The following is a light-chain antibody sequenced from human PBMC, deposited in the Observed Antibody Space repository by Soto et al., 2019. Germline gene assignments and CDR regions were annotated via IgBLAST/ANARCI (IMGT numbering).Light chain of an antibody. J-gene: IGKJ4*01. CDR1: RSIRAY. CDR3: QQNFSVTPLT. CDR2: GAT. V-gene: IGKV1-39*01. Sequence: DIQMTQSPSSLSASVGDTVTISCRASRSIRAYLNWYQHKPGKAPNLLIYGATTLHSGVPSRFSGSGSGTDFSLTISSLQPEDFAPYSCQQNFSVTPLTFGGGTKVEI.